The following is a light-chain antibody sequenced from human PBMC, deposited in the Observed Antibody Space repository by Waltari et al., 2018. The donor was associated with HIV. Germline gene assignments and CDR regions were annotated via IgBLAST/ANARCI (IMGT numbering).Light chain of an antibody. Sequence: DIQLPQSPPTLSASVLNSVTITCRASQSVSTWLAWYQQKPGSAPTILISGASTLETGVPSRFSGSGSGTEFTLTISSLQPDDFATYFCQQYHTQRTFGQGT. CDR3: QQYHTQRT. CDR1: QSVSTW. V-gene: IGKV1-5*03. CDR2: GAS. J-gene: IGKJ1*01.